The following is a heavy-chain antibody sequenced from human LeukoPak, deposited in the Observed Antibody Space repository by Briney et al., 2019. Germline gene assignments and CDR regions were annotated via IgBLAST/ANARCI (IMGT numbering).Heavy chain of an antibody. J-gene: IGHJ4*02. CDR2: IYTSGST. Sequence: SETLSLTCTVSGGSISSYYWSWIRQPAGKGLEWIGRIYTSGSTNYNPSLKSRVTMSVDTSKNQFSLKLSSVTAADTAVYYCARDHLTTVTTGSFDYWGQGTLVTVSS. D-gene: IGHD4-17*01. CDR3: ARDHLTTVTTGSFDY. V-gene: IGHV4-4*07. CDR1: GGSISSYY.